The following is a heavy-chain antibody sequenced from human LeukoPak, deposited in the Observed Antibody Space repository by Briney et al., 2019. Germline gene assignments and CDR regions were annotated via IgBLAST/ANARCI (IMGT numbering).Heavy chain of an antibody. J-gene: IGHJ6*02. Sequence: GGSLRLSCAASGFTVSSNYMSWVRQAPGKGLEWVSVIYSCGRTYYADSVKGRFTISRDNSKNTLFLQMNSLRAEDTAVYYCARAVVGGAAPFGTYYFYGMDVWGQGTRVTVSS. CDR2: IYSCGRT. D-gene: IGHD2-15*01. CDR1: GFTVSSNY. CDR3: ARAVVGGAAPFGTYYFYGMDV. V-gene: IGHV3-53*01.